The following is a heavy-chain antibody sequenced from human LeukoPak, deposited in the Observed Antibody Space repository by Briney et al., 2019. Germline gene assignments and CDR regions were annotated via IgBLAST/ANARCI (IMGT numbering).Heavy chain of an antibody. CDR2: MNPNSGNT. D-gene: IGHD3-3*01. CDR1: GYTFTSYD. CDR3: ARGVGGFWSGYYSFDY. J-gene: IGHJ4*02. Sequence: ASXXVSCKASGYTFTSYDINWVRQATGQGREWMGWMNPNSGNTGYAQKFQGRVTITRNTSISTAYMELSSLRSEDTAVYYCARGVGGFWSGYYSFDYWGQGTLVTVSS. V-gene: IGHV1-8*03.